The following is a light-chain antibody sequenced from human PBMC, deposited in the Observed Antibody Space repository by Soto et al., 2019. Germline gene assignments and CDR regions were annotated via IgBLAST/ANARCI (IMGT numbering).Light chain of an antibody. J-gene: IGLJ1*01. CDR1: KSDLGVYDF. CDR2: EVV. V-gene: IGLV2-8*01. CDR3: KSYAGSNTYV. Sequence: QSALTQPPSASGSPGQSVTISCTGTKSDLGVYDFVSWYQHHPGKAPRLIIYEVVQRPSGVPDRFSGAKSGNTASLTVSGLQAADEADYFCKSYAGSNTYVFGSGTKGTVL.